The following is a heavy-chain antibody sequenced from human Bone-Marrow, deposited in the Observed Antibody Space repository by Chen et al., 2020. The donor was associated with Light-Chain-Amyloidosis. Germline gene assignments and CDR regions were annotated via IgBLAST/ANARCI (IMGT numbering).Heavy chain of an antibody. CDR1: GFSFNDYA. CDR2: ISDSGGNT. J-gene: IGHJ5*02. CDR3: ARDTYYYDNIDYYSWFDP. V-gene: IGHV3-23*01. D-gene: IGHD3-22*01. Sequence: EVQLLESGGGLVRPGGSLRISCAASGFSFNDYAMSWVRQAPGKGLEWVSDISDSGGNTNYADSVKGRFTISRDNSKNTLYLDMNSLRVDDTALYYCARDTYYYDNIDYYSWFDPWGQGTLVTVSS.